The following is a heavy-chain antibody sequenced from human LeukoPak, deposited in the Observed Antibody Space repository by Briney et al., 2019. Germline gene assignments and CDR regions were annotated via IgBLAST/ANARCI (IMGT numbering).Heavy chain of an antibody. CDR3: ARGWELYFDY. D-gene: IGHD1-26*01. J-gene: IGHJ4*02. CDR2: INHSGST. V-gene: IGHV4-34*01. CDR1: GGSFSGYY. Sequence: PSETLSLTCAVYGGSFSGYYWSWIRQPPGKGLEWIGEINHSGSTNYNPSLKSRVTISVDTSKNQFSLKLSSVTAADTAMYYCARGWELYFDYWGQGTLVTVSS.